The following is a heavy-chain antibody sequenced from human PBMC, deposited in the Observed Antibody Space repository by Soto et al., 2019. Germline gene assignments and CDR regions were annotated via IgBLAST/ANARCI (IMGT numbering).Heavy chain of an antibody. CDR2: INHSGST. J-gene: IGHJ6*02. D-gene: IGHD6-6*01. CDR1: GGSFSGYY. CDR3: ARGGASSYFYYYYYGMDV. Sequence: TLSLTCAVYGGSFSGYYWSWIRQPPGKGLEWIGEINHSGSTNYNPSLKSRVTISVDTSKNQFSLKLSSVTAADTAVYYCARGGASSYFYYYYYGMDVWGQGTTVTVSS. V-gene: IGHV4-34*01.